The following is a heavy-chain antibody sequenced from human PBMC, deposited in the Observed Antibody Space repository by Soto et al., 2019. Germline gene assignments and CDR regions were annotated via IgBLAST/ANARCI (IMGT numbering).Heavy chain of an antibody. V-gene: IGHV3-23*01. J-gene: IGHJ6*02. CDR2: MNSGGWS. D-gene: IGHD6-6*01. CDR1: GFTFSNYS. CDR3: AKALQYSSSRDYFYYGMDV. Sequence: EVQLLESGGGLVQPGGSLRLSCAASGFTFSNYSMSWVRQAPGKGLEWVSGMNSGGWSYYADSVKGRFTISRDTSKNMLYLQMNSLRADDTAVFYCAKALQYSSSRDYFYYGMDVWGQGTTVTVSS.